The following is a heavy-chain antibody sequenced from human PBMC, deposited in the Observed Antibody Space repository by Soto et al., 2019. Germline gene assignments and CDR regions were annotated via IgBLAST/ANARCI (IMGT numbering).Heavy chain of an antibody. CDR1: GFTFSNYW. J-gene: IGHJ6*03. V-gene: IGHV3-74*01. Sequence: EVQLVESGGGLVQPGGSLRLSCAASGFTFSNYWMHWVRQAPGKGLVWVSGIDKVGTDSTYADSVKGRFTSSRDNAKNTVYLQMNSLRVEDTAVYYCARGWFGPDVWGKGTTVTVSS. D-gene: IGHD3-10*01. CDR3: ARGWFGPDV. CDR2: IDKVGTDS.